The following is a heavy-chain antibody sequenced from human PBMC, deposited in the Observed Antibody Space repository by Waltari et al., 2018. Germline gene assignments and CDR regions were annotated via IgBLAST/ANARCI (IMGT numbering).Heavy chain of an antibody. CDR3: ARAPDYGDFQRAY. Sequence: QVQLQESGPGLVKPSQTLSLTCTVSGGSISSGSYYWSWIPQPAGKGLEWIGYIYTSGSTNYNPSLKSRVTISVDTSKNQFSLKLSSVTAADTAVYYCARAPDYGDFQRAYWGQGTLVTVSS. J-gene: IGHJ4*02. D-gene: IGHD4-17*01. V-gene: IGHV4-61*09. CDR1: GGSISSGSYY. CDR2: IYTSGST.